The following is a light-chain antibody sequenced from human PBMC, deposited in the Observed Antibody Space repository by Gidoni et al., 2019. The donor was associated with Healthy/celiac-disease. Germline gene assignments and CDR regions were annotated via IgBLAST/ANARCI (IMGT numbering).Light chain of an antibody. CDR1: QSISSY. V-gene: IGKV1-39*01. CDR3: QQSYSTPFT. J-gene: IGKJ3*01. CDR2: AAS. Sequence: DIQMTQSPSSLSASVGDRVTITCRASQSISSYLNWYPQKPGKAPKLLIYAASSLQSGVPSRFSGSGSGTDFNLTISSLQPEDFATYYCQQSYSTPFTFXPXTKVDIK.